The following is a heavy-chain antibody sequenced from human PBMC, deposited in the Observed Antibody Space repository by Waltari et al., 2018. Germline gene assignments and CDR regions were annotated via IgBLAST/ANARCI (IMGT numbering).Heavy chain of an antibody. Sequence: QVHLVQSGAEVKKPGSSVKVSCKASGGNFHNYAINWVRQAPGQGLEWMGGIIPIFGAADYAQKFQGRVTITADDSTNTAYMELSKLRSDDTAVYYCAKDSVLSDVILRMDVWGQGTTVTVSS. D-gene: IGHD3-9*01. J-gene: IGHJ6*02. CDR3: AKDSVLSDVILRMDV. V-gene: IGHV1-69*01. CDR2: IIPIFGAA. CDR1: GGNFHNYA.